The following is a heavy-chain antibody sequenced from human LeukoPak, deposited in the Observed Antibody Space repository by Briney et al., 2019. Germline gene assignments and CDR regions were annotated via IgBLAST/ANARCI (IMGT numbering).Heavy chain of an antibody. J-gene: IGHJ4*02. CDR3: ARGIFYYYGSSGYYHFDY. D-gene: IGHD3-22*01. Sequence: SETLSLTCTVSGGSVSSGSYYWSWIRQPPGKTLEWIGHIYYSGGTNYNPSLKSRVTISVDPSRNQFSLKLTSMTAADKAVYYCARGIFYYYGSSGYYHFDYWGQGTLVTVSS. V-gene: IGHV4-61*01. CDR1: GGSVSSGSYY. CDR2: IYYSGGT.